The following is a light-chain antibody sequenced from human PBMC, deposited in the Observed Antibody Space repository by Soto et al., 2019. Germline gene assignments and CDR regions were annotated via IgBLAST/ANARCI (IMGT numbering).Light chain of an antibody. J-gene: IGKJ1*01. V-gene: IGKV3-20*01. CDR3: QFYGDPPKT. CDR1: QSVSSNF. CDR2: DAS. Sequence: EIVLTQSPVTLSFSPGESGNLSCRASQSVSSNFLAWYQQKPGQAPRLLIFDASTRATGIPDRFTGRGSGTDFTLTISRLEPEDFAVYYCQFYGDPPKTFGEGTKVEIK.